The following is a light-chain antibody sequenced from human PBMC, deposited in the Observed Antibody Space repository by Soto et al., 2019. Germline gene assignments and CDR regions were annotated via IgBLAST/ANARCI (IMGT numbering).Light chain of an antibody. CDR2: DDN. CDR1: NIGSQS. V-gene: IGLV3-21*02. CDR3: GSWDSSLSAYV. Sequence: SYELAQPPSVSVAPGQTARITCGGNNIGSQSVHWYQQKPGQAPVLVVYDDNKRPSGIPDRFSGSKSGTSATLGITGFQTGDEADYYCGSWDSSLSAYVFGTGTKVTVL. J-gene: IGLJ1*01.